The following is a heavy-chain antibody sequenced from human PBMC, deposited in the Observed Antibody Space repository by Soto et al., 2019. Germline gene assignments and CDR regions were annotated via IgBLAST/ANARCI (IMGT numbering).Heavy chain of an antibody. CDR1: GGSISSYY. Sequence: PSETLSLTCTVSGGSISSYYWSWIRQPPGKGLEWIGYIYYSGSTNYNPSLKSRVTISVDTSKNQFSLNLGSVTAADTAIYYCARVWTTVTNWFDPWGQGTLVT. V-gene: IGHV4-59*01. CDR2: IYYSGST. J-gene: IGHJ5*02. D-gene: IGHD4-17*01. CDR3: ARVWTTVTNWFDP.